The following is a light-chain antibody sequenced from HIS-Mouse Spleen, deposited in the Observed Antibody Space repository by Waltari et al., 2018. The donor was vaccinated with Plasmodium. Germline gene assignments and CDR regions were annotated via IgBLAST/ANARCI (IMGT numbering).Light chain of an antibody. CDR3: QQYNNWSFT. V-gene: IGKV3-15*01. CDR2: GAS. CDR1: QSVRSN. J-gene: IGKJ3*01. Sequence: IVMTQSPATPSVSPGESATLSCRASQSVRSNLAWYQQKPGQAPRLLIYGASTRATGIPARFSGSGSGTEFTLTISSLQSEDFAVYYCQQYNNWSFTFGPGTKVDIK.